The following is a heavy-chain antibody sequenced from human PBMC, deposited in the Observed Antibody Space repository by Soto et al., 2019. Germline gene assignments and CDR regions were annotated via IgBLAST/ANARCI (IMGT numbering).Heavy chain of an antibody. Sequence: SVKVSCKASGGTFSSYAISWVRQAPGQGLEWMGGIIPILGTANYAQKFQGRVTITADESTSTAYMELSSLRSEDTAVCYCARRDTGGMDVWGQGTTVTVSS. CDR2: IIPILGTA. J-gene: IGHJ6*02. CDR3: ARRDTGGMDV. V-gene: IGHV1-69*13. CDR1: GGTFSSYA. D-gene: IGHD5-18*01.